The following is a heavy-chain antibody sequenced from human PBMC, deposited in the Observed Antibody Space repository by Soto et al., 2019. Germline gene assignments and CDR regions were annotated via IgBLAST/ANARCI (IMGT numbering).Heavy chain of an antibody. CDR3: AREPLGGPGF. CDR2: IYYSGST. V-gene: IGHV4-59*01. Sequence: QVQLQEWGPGLVKPSETLSLTCTVSGASISSYYWSWVRQPPGKGLEWIGYIYYSGSTNYNPSLKSRVTMSMDTSKNKISLRLTSVTAADTAVYYCAREPLGGPGFWGQGTLVTVSS. J-gene: IGHJ4*02. CDR1: GASISSYY. D-gene: IGHD1-26*01.